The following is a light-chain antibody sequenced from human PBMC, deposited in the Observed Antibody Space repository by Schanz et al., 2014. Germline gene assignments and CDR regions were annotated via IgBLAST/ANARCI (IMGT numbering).Light chain of an antibody. V-gene: IGKV3D-20*01. CDR3: QQYGRSPGT. CDR1: QNVKSTY. Sequence: EIVLTQSPGTLSLSPGERATLSCGASQNVKSTYLAWYQQKPGLAPRLLIFDTSTRATGIPDRFSGSGSGTDFTLTISSLEPEDFAVYYCQQYGRSPGTFGPGTKVDIK. CDR2: DTS. J-gene: IGKJ3*01.